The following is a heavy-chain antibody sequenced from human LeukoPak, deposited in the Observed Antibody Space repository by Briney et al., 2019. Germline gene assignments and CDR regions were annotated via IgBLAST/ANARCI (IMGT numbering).Heavy chain of an antibody. J-gene: IGHJ3*02. Sequence: ASVKVSCKASGYTFTSYGISWVRQAPGQGLEWMGWFSAYNGNTNYAQKLQGRVTMTTDTSTSTAYMELRSLRSDDTAVYYCARDSSSGWLRDAFDIWGQGTMVTVSS. CDR2: FSAYNGNT. CDR3: ARDSSSGWLRDAFDI. CDR1: GYTFTSYG. D-gene: IGHD6-19*01. V-gene: IGHV1-18*01.